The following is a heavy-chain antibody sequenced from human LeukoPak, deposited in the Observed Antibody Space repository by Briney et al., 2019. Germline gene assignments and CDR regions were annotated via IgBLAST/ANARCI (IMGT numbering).Heavy chain of an antibody. CDR3: ARVPDIAAAGTTEDAFDI. V-gene: IGHV1-2*02. J-gene: IGHJ3*02. CDR1: GYTFTSYG. Sequence: GASVKVSCKASGYTFTSYGISWVRQAPGQGLEWMGWINPNSGGTNYAQKFQGRVTMTRDTSISTAYMELSRLRSDDTAVYYCARVPDIAAAGTTEDAFDIWGQGTMVTVSS. CDR2: INPNSGGT. D-gene: IGHD6-13*01.